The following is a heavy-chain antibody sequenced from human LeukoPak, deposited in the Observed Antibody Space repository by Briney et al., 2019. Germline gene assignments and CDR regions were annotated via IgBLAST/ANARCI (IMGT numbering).Heavy chain of an antibody. CDR1: GGSISSYY. CDR3: AREAVAGWFDP. J-gene: IGHJ5*02. CDR2: IYYSGST. Sequence: SETLSLTCTVSGGSISSYYWSWIRQPPGKGPEWIGYIYYSGSTNYNPSLKSRVTISVDTSKNQFSLKLSSVTAADTAVYYCAREAVAGWFDPWGQGTLVTVSS. D-gene: IGHD6-19*01. V-gene: IGHV4-59*01.